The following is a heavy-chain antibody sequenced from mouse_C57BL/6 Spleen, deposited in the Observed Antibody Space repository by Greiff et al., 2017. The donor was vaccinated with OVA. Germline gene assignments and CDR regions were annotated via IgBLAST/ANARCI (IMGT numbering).Heavy chain of an antibody. J-gene: IGHJ4*01. CDR1: GYTFTDYE. CDR3: TREGDSYAMDC. Sequence: QVQLKQSGAELVRPGASVTLSCKASGYTFTDYEMHWVQQTPVHGLEWIGAIDPETGGTSYNQKVKGKAILTADKSSSTAYMELRSLTSEDSAVYYCTREGDSYAMDCWGQGTSVTVSS. V-gene: IGHV1-15*01. CDR2: IDPETGGT.